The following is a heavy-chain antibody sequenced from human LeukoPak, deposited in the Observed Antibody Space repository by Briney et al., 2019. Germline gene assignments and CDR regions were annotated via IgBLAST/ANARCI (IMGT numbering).Heavy chain of an antibody. CDR3: ARAGNSRDGYNYMDDAFDI. CDR2: MIPIFGTA. D-gene: IGHD5-24*01. V-gene: IGHV1-69*13. CDR1: GGTFSSYV. J-gene: IGHJ3*02. Sequence: ASVKVSCKASGGTFSSYVISWVRQAPGQGLEWMGGMIPIFGTANYAQKFQGRVTITADESTSTAYMELSSLRSEDTAVYYCARAGNSRDGYNYMDDAFDIWGQGTMVTVSS.